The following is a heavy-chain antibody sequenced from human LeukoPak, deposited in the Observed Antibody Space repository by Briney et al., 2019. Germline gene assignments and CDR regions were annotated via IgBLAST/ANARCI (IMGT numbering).Heavy chain of an antibody. CDR2: ISGSGGGT. CDR3: AKPIARYCSGGSCPFDY. CDR1: GFTFSSYA. Sequence: PGGSLRLSCAASGFTFSSYAMSWVRQAPGKGLEWVSAISGSGGGTYYADSVKGRFTISSDNSKNTLYLQMNSLRAEDTAVYYCAKPIARYCSGGSCPFDYWGQGTLVTVSS. D-gene: IGHD2-15*01. J-gene: IGHJ4*02. V-gene: IGHV3-23*01.